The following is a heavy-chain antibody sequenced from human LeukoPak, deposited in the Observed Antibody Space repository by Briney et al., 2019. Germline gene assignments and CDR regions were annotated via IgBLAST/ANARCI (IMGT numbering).Heavy chain of an antibody. J-gene: IGHJ3*02. CDR3: ARSWLSTPYDAFDI. Sequence: SETLSLTCAVHGGSFSGYYWSWIRQPPGKGLEWIGEINHSGSTNYNPSLKSRVTISVDTSKNQFSLKLSSVTAADTAVYYCARSWLSTPYDAFDIWGQGTMVTVSS. D-gene: IGHD3-22*01. CDR1: GGSFSGYY. CDR2: INHSGST. V-gene: IGHV4-34*01.